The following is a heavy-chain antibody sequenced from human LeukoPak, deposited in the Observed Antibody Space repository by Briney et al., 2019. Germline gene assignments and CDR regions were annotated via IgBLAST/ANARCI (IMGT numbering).Heavy chain of an antibody. Sequence: PSQTLSLTCTVSGGSISSGDYYWSWIRQPPGKGLEWIGYIYHSGSAYYNPSLKSRVTISVDTSKNQFSLKLSSVTAADTAVYYCARSYYDGSGYLFDYWGQGTLVTVSS. V-gene: IGHV4-30-4*01. CDR2: IYHSGSA. CDR1: GGSISSGDYY. CDR3: ARSYYDGSGYLFDY. D-gene: IGHD3-22*01. J-gene: IGHJ4*02.